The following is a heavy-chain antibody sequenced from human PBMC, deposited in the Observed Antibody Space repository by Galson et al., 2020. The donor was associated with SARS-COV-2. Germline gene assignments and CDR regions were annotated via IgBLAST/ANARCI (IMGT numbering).Heavy chain of an antibody. J-gene: IGHJ4*02. D-gene: IGHD2-8*01. Sequence: GESLKISCAASGFTFINAWMTWVRQAPGKGLEWVGRIKSKSDGETTDYAAPVKGRFTISRDDAKNTLYLQMNSLKTEDTAVHYCTTDVLMVYVNIDSWGQGTLVTVSS. CDR3: TTDVLMVYVNIDS. CDR1: GFTFINAW. V-gene: IGHV3-15*01. CDR2: IKSKSDGETT.